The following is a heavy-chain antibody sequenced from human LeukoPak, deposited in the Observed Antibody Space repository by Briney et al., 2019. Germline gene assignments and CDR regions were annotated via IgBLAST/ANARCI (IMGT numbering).Heavy chain of an antibody. CDR2: TWYDGSNK. Sequence: GRSLRLSCAASGFTFSSYGMHWVRQAPGKGLEWVAVTWYDGSNKYYADSVKGRFTISRDNSKNTLYLQMNSLRAEDTAVYYCARDSSGWYSENNWFDPWGQGTLVTVSS. CDR1: GFTFSSYG. CDR3: ARDSSGWYSENNWFDP. D-gene: IGHD6-19*01. V-gene: IGHV3-33*01. J-gene: IGHJ5*02.